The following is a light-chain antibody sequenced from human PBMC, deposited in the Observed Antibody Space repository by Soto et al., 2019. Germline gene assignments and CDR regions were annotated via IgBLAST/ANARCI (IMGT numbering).Light chain of an antibody. CDR2: WAS. J-gene: IGKJ3*01. Sequence: DIVMTQSPDSLAVSLGEKATINCKSSQSVLYSSDNRNFLAWYQQKPGQPPKLLIYWASTRESGVPDRFSGSGSGTDFTLTISSLQAEDVAIYYCQQYITTPATFGPGTKVDIK. CDR3: QQYITTPAT. CDR1: QSVLYSSDNRNF. V-gene: IGKV4-1*01.